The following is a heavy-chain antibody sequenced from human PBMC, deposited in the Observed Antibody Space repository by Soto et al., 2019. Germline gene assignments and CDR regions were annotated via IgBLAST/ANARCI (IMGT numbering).Heavy chain of an antibody. J-gene: IGHJ4*02. V-gene: IGHV4-59*01. Sequence: ETLSLTCTVSGGSISSYYWSWIRQPPGKGLEWIGYIYYSGSTNYNPSLKSRVTISVDTSKNQFSLKLSSVTAADTAVYYCARMGEGEMATIGWGYYFDYWGQGTLVTVSS. CDR1: GGSISSYY. CDR3: ARMGEGEMATIGWGYYFDY. CDR2: IYYSGST. D-gene: IGHD3-16*01.